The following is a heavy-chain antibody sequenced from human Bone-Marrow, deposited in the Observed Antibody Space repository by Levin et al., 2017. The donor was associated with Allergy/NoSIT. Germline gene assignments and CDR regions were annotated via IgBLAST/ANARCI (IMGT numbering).Heavy chain of an antibody. CDR1: GILFSSYD. V-gene: IGHV3-21*01. J-gene: IGHJ6*02. CDR3: ASWAMYHYDRSAFDYFYYAMDV. D-gene: IGHD3-22*01. CDR2: ISAGGNYI. Sequence: GASLKISCAASGILFSSYDMNWVRQAPGKGLEWVSSISAGGNYIYYADSVKGRFTISRDNAKNSLFLQMNSLRAEDTAVYYCASWAMYHYDRSAFDYFYYAMDVWGQGTTVTVSS.